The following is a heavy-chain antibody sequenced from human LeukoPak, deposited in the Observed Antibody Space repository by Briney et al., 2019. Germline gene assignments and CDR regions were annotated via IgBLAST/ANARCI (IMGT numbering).Heavy chain of an antibody. CDR1: GGSISSGSFY. J-gene: IGHJ5*02. CDR3: ARGLIVVVPAAIGNWFDP. Sequence: SETLSLTCTVSGGSISSGSFYWSWIRQPAGKGLEWIGRIYASGSTNYNPSLKSRLTISVDTSKNQFSLKLSSVTAADTAVYYCARGLIVVVPAAIGNWFDPWGQGTLVTVSS. D-gene: IGHD2-2*01. V-gene: IGHV4-61*02. CDR2: IYASGST.